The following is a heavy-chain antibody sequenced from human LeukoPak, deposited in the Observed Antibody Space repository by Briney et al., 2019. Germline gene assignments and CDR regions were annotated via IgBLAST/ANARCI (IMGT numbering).Heavy chain of an antibody. V-gene: IGHV4-30-2*01. CDR1: GGSVSSGGYS. CDR3: TRDRPPWGYYGMDV. D-gene: IGHD1-26*01. Sequence: SETLSLTCAVSGGSVSSGGYSWSWIRQPPGKGLEWIGYIYHSGGTSYYPSLKSRVTISVDTSKNQFSLKLSSVTAADTAVYYCTRDRPPWGYYGMDVWGQGTTVTVSS. J-gene: IGHJ6*02. CDR2: IYHSGGT.